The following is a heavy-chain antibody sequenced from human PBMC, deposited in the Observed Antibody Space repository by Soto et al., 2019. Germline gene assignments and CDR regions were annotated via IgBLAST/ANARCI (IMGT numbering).Heavy chain of an antibody. J-gene: IGHJ3*02. CDR2: MHYTGFS. Sequence: PSETLSLTCSFSGDSVTSHYLTWIRQSPEKGLEWIGYMHYTGFSHYNPSLKSRVTISVDTSKNQFSLKLSSVAAADTAVYYCARGGDAAAGRPYAFDIWGQGTMVTVSS. D-gene: IGHD6-13*01. V-gene: IGHV4-59*02. CDR3: ARGGDAAAGRPYAFDI. CDR1: GDSVTSHY.